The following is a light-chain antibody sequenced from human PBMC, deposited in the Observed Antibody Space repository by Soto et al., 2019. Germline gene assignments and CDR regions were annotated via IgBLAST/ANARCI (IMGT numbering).Light chain of an antibody. CDR1: QSVTSRD. Sequence: IVLTESPGTLSLSPGERATLSCRASQSVTSRDLAWYQQKPGQAPRLLVFGASIRDTGITDRFSGSGSGTDFPLTISRLEPEDFAVYYCKQYGSXPGTCGRWTKV. CDR2: GAS. V-gene: IGKV3-20*01. CDR3: KQYGSXPGT. J-gene: IGKJ1*01.